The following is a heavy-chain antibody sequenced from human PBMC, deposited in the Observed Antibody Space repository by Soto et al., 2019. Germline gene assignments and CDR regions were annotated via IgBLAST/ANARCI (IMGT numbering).Heavy chain of an antibody. CDR3: ARHVDCSSTSCYANY. J-gene: IGHJ4*02. V-gene: IGHV4-39*01. CDR1: GGSISSGGYY. D-gene: IGHD2-2*01. Sequence: PSETLSLTCTVSGGSISSGGYYWSWIRQHPGKGLEWIGYIYYSGSTYYNPSLKSRVTISVDTSKNQFSLKLSSVTAADTAVYYCARHVDCSSTSCYANYWGQGTLVTVSS. CDR2: IYYSGST.